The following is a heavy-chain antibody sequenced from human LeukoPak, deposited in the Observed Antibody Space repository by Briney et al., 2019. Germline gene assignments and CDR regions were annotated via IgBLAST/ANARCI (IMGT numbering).Heavy chain of an antibody. CDR2: IRPDSGAT. J-gene: IGHJ4*02. CDR1: GYTFTGSGYH. CDR3: ARCENGGQPLDY. Sequence: ASVKVSCKASGYTFTGSGYHLHWVRQAPGQGLEWMGRIRPDSGATNYAQRFQGRVTMTTDTSITTAYMEVSRLRYDDTAVYYCARCENGGQPLDYWGQGTLVTVSS. V-gene: IGHV1-2*06. D-gene: IGHD2-15*01.